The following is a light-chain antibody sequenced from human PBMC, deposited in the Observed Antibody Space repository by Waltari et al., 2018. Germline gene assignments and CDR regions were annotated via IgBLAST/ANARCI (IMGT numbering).Light chain of an antibody. CDR3: SSYTSSSTQKV. V-gene: IGLV2-14*01. J-gene: IGLJ2*01. CDR2: EVS. CDR1: SSDVGGYNY. Sequence: QSALTQPASVSGSPGQSITISCTGTSSDVGGYNYVSWYQQHPGKAPKLMIYEVSNRPSGVSNRFSGSKSGNTASLTISGLQAEDEADYYCSSYTSSSTQKVFGGGTKLTVL.